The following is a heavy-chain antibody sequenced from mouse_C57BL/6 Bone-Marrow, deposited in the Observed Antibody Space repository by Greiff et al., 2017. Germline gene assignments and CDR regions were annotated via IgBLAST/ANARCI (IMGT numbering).Heavy chain of an antibody. D-gene: IGHD1-1*01. Sequence: QVQLQQSGAELARPGASVKLSCKASGYTFTSYGISWVKQRPGQGLEWIGEIYPRSGNTYYNEKFKGKATLTADKSSSTAYMELRSLTSEDSAVYFCARSDYYGSSDDFAYWGQGTSVTVSS. CDR3: ARSDYYGSSDDFAY. CDR1: GYTFTSYG. J-gene: IGHJ4*01. CDR2: IYPRSGNT. V-gene: IGHV1-81*01.